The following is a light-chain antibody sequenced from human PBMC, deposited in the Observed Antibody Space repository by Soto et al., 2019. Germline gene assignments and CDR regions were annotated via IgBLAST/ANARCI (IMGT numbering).Light chain of an antibody. J-gene: IGKJ4*01. CDR2: AAS. Sequence: EIVMTQSPATLSVSPGERATLSCRASESVSSNLAWYQEKPGQAPRLLIYAASIRATGLPARFGGSGSGTDFTLTISTLQSEDFAAYYCQQYNNWPLLTFGGGTNVEIK. CDR1: ESVSSN. V-gene: IGKV3D-15*03. CDR3: QQYNNWPLLT.